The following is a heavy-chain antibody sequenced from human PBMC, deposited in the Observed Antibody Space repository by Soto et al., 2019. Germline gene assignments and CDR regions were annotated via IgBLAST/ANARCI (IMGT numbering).Heavy chain of an antibody. CDR3: ARTYSSSGYYYYYGMDV. CDR1: GGSISRSSYY. J-gene: IGHJ6*02. V-gene: IGHV4-39*01. CDR2: IYYSGST. D-gene: IGHD6-6*01. Sequence: PSETLSLTCTVSGGSISRSSYYWGWIRQPPGKGLEWIGSIYYSGSTYYNPSLKSRVTISVDTSKNQFSLKLSSVTAADTAVYYCARTYSSSGYYYYYGMDVWGQGTTVTVSS.